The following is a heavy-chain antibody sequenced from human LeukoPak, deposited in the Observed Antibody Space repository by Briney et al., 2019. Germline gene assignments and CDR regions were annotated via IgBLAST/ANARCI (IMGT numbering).Heavy chain of an antibody. J-gene: IGHJ3*02. CDR2: IYYSGST. CDR1: GGTISSTSYY. D-gene: IGHD3/OR15-3a*01. Sequence: SESLSLTCTASGGTISSTSYYWGWIPQPPGKGLEWIGNIYYSGSTYYNPSLKSRVTISLHTFKNHFSLKLSSVTAADTAVYYCARHRRHFDFSTGYYAGPFDIWGQGTMVTVSS. CDR3: ARHRRHFDFSTGYYAGPFDI. V-gene: IGHV4-39*02.